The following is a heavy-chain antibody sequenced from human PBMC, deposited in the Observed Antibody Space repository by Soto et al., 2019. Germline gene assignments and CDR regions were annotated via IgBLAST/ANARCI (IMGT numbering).Heavy chain of an antibody. CDR2: FKRKSDGGTI. D-gene: IGHD5-12*01. CDR3: VTISGYDTSWDH. CDR1: GCSFSNTW. J-gene: IGHJ4*02. V-gene: IGHV3-15*01. Sequence: PGGSLRLSCAASGCSFSNTWMTWVRQAPGKGLEWVGLFKRKSDGGTIHYAAPVKGRFTISRDDSKDMFYLQMNSLKTEDTAVYYCVTISGYDTSWDHWGQGTLVTVSS.